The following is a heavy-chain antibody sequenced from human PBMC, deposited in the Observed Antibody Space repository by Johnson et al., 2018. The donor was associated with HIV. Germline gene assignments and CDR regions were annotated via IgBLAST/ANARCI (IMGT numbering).Heavy chain of an antibody. V-gene: IGHV3-13*01. CDR1: GFTFSSYD. Sequence: VQLVESGGGLVQPGGSLRLSCAASGFTFSSYDMHWVRQATGKGLEWVSAIGTAGDTYYPGSVKGRFTISRENAKNSLYLQMNSLRAEDTAVYYCARGSRYTYDNDDAYLLHAFDIWGQGTMVTVSS. CDR3: ARGSRYTYDNDDAYLLHAFDI. D-gene: IGHD3-22*01. J-gene: IGHJ3*02. CDR2: IGTAGDT.